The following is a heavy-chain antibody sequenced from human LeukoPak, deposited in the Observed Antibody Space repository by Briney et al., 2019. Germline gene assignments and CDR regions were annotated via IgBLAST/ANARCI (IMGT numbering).Heavy chain of an antibody. Sequence: ASVKVSCKASGYTFTNYGISWVRQAPGKGLEWMGGFDPEDGETIYAQKFQGRVTMTEDTSTDTAYMELSSLRSEDTAVYYCATFRLGSSSWYGGAFDIWGQGTMVTVSS. J-gene: IGHJ3*02. V-gene: IGHV1-24*01. D-gene: IGHD6-13*01. CDR3: ATFRLGSSSWYGGAFDI. CDR2: FDPEDGET. CDR1: GYTFTNYG.